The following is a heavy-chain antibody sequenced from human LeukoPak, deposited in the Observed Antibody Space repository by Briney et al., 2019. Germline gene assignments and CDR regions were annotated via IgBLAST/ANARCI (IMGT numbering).Heavy chain of an antibody. V-gene: IGHV3-53*01. CDR2: IYSGGST. CDR3: ATPGNDYGDPSRPFDY. J-gene: IGHJ4*02. Sequence: GGSLRLSCAASGFTVSSNYMSWVRQAPGKGLEWVSVIYSGGSTYYADSVKGRFTISRDNSKNTLYLRMNSLRAEDTAVYYCATPGNDYGDPSRPFDYWGQGTLVTVSS. CDR1: GFTVSSNY. D-gene: IGHD4-17*01.